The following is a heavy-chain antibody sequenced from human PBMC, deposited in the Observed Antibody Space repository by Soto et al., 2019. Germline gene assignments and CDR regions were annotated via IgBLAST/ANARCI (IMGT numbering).Heavy chain of an antibody. Sequence: GGSLRLSCAASGFAFSIYAMSWVRQSPGKGLEWVSAISGSGGSTYYADSVKGRFTISRDNSKNTLYLQMKSLRAEDTAVYYCAKDHAAAGTRTLYYWGQGTLVTVSS. CDR1: GFAFSIYA. CDR2: ISGSGGST. CDR3: AKDHAAAGTRTLYY. V-gene: IGHV3-23*01. J-gene: IGHJ4*02. D-gene: IGHD6-13*01.